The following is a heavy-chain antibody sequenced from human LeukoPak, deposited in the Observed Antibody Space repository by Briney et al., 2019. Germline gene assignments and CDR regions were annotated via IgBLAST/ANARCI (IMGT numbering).Heavy chain of an antibody. V-gene: IGHV1-69*04. CDR2: IIPILGIA. Sequence: SVKVSCKASGGTFSSYAISWVRQAPGQGLEWMGRIIPILGIANYAQKFQGRVTITADKSTSTAYMELSSLRSEDTAVYYCAREGYDFWSGYFDYWGQGTLVTVSS. CDR3: AREGYDFWSGYFDY. J-gene: IGHJ4*02. CDR1: GGTFSSYA. D-gene: IGHD3-3*01.